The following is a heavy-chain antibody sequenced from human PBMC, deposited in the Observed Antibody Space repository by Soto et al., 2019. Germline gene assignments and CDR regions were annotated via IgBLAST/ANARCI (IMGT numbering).Heavy chain of an antibody. J-gene: IGHJ4*02. Sequence: EVQLVESGGGWLNLGGSLGSPWPALGLPSSNPWMNGSPRAPGKGLKGVGRIKSKTDGGTTDYAAPGKGRFTISRDDSKNTLYLQMNSLKTEDTAVYYCTTDLFPSLGSGYYLIDYWGQGTLVTVSS. CDR3: TTDLFPSLGSGYYLIDY. CDR1: GLPSSNPW. D-gene: IGHD3-22*01. V-gene: IGHV3-15*07. CDR2: IKSKTDGGTT.